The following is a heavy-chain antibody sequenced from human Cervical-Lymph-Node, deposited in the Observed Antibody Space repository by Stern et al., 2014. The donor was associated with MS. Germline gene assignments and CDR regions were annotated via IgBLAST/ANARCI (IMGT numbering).Heavy chain of an antibody. V-gene: IGHV3-7*01. Sequence: EVQLVESGGGLVQPGGSLRLSCAASGFSFKDYWMTWVRQAPGKGLEWVANIRQDGAEKYYVDSMKGRVTISRDNAKNSLYLHMSSLRTEDTAVYYCARDGYGWFDSWGQGTLVTVSS. J-gene: IGHJ5*01. CDR3: ARDGYGWFDS. CDR1: GFSFKDYW. CDR2: IRQDGAEK. D-gene: IGHD2-2*03.